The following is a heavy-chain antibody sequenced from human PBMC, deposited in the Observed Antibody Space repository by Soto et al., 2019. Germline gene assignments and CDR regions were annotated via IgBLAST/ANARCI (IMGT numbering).Heavy chain of an antibody. V-gene: IGHV3-30-3*01. Sequence: GSLRVSCEASVFKFNTYGMHWFRQTPGKELEWVALISYDGSNKYYAKSVKGRFRISRDNSDNTVYLQMNSLSTEDTAVYYCARVLLELWPVDYWGPGTLVTVSS. J-gene: IGHJ4*02. CDR1: VFKFNTYG. CDR3: ARVLLELWPVDY. D-gene: IGHD1-7*01. CDR2: ISYDGSNK.